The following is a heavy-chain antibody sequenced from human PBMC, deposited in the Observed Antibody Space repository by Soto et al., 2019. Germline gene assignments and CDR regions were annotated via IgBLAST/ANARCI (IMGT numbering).Heavy chain of an antibody. CDR1: GYTFTSYY. D-gene: IGHD3-22*01. CDR2: INPSGGST. V-gene: IGHV1-46*01. Sequence: GASVKVSCKASGYTFTSYYMHWVRQAPGQGLGWMGIINPSGGSTSYAQKFQGRVTMTRDTSTSTVYMELSSLRSEDTAVYYCARDYAYYYDSSGYSDWYFDLWGRGTLVTVSS. J-gene: IGHJ2*01. CDR3: ARDYAYYYDSSGYSDWYFDL.